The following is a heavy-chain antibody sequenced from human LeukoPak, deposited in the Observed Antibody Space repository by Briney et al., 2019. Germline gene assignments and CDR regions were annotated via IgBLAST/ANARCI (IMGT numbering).Heavy chain of an antibody. V-gene: IGHV4-34*01. D-gene: IGHD3-3*01. J-gene: IGHJ5*02. CDR3: ASITIFGVVPTTAWFDP. Sequence: SETLSLTCAFYGGSFSGYYWSWIRQPPGKGLEWIGEINHSGSTNYNPSLKSRVTISVDTSKNQFSLKLSSVTAADTAVYYCASITIFGVVPTTAWFDPWGQGTLVTVSS. CDR1: GGSFSGYY. CDR2: INHSGST.